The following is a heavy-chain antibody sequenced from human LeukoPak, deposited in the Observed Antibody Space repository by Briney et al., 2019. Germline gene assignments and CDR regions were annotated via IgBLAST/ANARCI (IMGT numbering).Heavy chain of an antibody. D-gene: IGHD3-16*01. V-gene: IGHV3-33*01. CDR3: ARDLGYDYVWGSFDY. CDR2: IWSDGSNK. J-gene: IGHJ4*02. Sequence: GGSLRLSCAASGFTFSTYGMHWVRQAPGKGLEWVSFIWSDGSNKYYADSVKGRFTISRDNAKNSLYLQMNSLRAEDTAVYYCARDLGYDYVWGSFDYWGQGTLVTVSS. CDR1: GFTFSTYG.